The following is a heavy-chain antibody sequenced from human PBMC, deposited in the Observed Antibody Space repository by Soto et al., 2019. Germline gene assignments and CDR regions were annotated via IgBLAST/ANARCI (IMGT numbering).Heavy chain of an antibody. CDR1: GYTFTSYY. Sequence: ASVKVSCKASGYTFTSYYMHWVRQAPGQGLEWMGIINPSGGSTSYAQKFQGRVTMTRDTSTSTVYMELSSLRSEDTAVYYCGRDRGVVTAVNYFDYWGQGTLVTVS. D-gene: IGHD2-21*02. V-gene: IGHV1-46*01. J-gene: IGHJ4*02. CDR2: INPSGGST. CDR3: GRDRGVVTAVNYFDY.